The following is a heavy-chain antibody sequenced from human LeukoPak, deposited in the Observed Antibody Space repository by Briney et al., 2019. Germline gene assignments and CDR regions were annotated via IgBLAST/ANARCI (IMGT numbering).Heavy chain of an antibody. D-gene: IGHD4-17*01. V-gene: IGHV4-61*02. CDR3: ARYNGDYSFDY. CDR2: IYTSGST. Sequence: PSETLSLTCTVSGGSISSGSYYWSWIRQPAGKGLEWIGRIYTSGSTNYNPSLKSRVTISVDTSKNQFSLKLSSVTAADTAVYYCARYNGDYSFDYWGQGTLVTVSS. J-gene: IGHJ4*02. CDR1: GGSISSGSYY.